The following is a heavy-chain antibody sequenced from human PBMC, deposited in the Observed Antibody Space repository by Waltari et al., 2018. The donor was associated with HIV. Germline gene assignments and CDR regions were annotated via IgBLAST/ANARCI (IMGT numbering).Heavy chain of an antibody. V-gene: IGHV4-61*02. D-gene: IGHD3-16*01. CDR3: ARDQVITFGGDFYYYYGMDV. CDR1: GGSISSGSYY. Sequence: QVQLQESGPGLVKPSQTLSLTCTVSGGSISSGSYYWSWIRQPAGKGLEWIGRIYTSGSTNYNPSLKSRVTISVDTSKNQFSLKLSSVTAADTAVYYCARDQVITFGGDFYYYYGMDVWGQGTTVTVSS. CDR2: IYTSGST. J-gene: IGHJ6*02.